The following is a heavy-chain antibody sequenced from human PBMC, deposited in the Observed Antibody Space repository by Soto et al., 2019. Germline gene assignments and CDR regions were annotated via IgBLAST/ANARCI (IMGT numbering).Heavy chain of an antibody. D-gene: IGHD3-10*01. CDR1: GSSISSGGYY. J-gene: IGHJ4*02. CDR3: VRYYYGSGSSDY. V-gene: IGHV4-39*01. CDR2: IFYSGSS. Sequence: SETLSLTCAVSGSSISSGGYYWGWIRQPPGKGLEWIGNIFYSGSSYYNPSLKSRVTISVDTSKNRFSLKLSFVTAADTAVYYCVRYYYGSGSSDYWGRGTLVTSPQ.